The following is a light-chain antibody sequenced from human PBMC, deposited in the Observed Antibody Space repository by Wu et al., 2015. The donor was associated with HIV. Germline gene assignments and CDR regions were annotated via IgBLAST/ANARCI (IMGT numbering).Light chain of an antibody. Sequence: DIVLTQSPGTLSLSSGERATLSCRASQGISNNLAWYQHKPGQAPRLLIYDASTRAAGIPARFSGSGTGTEFTLTISSLQSEDFAVYYCQQYREWPRTFGQGT. V-gene: IGKV3D-15*01. CDR1: QGISNN. CDR2: DAS. J-gene: IGKJ1*01. CDR3: QQYREWPRT.